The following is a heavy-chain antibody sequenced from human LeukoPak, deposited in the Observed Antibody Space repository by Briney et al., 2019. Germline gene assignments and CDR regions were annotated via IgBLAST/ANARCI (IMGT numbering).Heavy chain of an antibody. Sequence: PSETLSLTCTVSGGSISSGSYYWSWIRQPAGKGLEWIGRIYTSGSTNYNPSLKSRVTISVDTSKNQFSLKLSSVTAADTAVYYCTSGLVGSSWFGSVDYWGQGTLVTVSS. CDR3: TSGLVGSSWFGSVDY. V-gene: IGHV4-61*02. J-gene: IGHJ4*02. CDR1: GGSISSGSYY. D-gene: IGHD6-13*01. CDR2: IYTSGST.